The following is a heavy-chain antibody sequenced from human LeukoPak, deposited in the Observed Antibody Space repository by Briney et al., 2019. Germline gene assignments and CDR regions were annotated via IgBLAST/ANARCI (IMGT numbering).Heavy chain of an antibody. J-gene: IGHJ5*02. CDR2: IYPTGST. CDR3: XXXIQLWKRGWFDP. CDR1: GDSISSGSFY. V-gene: IGHV4-61*02. Sequence: PSETLSLTCSVSGDSISSGSFYWSWIRQPAGRGLEWIGRIYPTGSTNYNPSLKSRVTISLDTSKNQFSLKLSSVTAADTAVYYXXXXIQLWKRGWFDPWGQGSLVTVSS. D-gene: IGHD5-24*01.